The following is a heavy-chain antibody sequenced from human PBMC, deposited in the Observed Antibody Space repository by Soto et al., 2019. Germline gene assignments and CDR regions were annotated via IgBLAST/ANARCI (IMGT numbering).Heavy chain of an antibody. Sequence: EVQLLESGGGLVQPGGSLRLSCAASGFTFSSYAMSWVRQAPGKGLEWVSAISGSGGSTYYADSVKGRFTISRDNSKNTLHLQMNSLRAEDTAVYYCAKDMDVVVVAATPIGAFDIWGQGTMVTVSS. CDR2: ISGSGGST. CDR3: AKDMDVVVVAATPIGAFDI. D-gene: IGHD2-15*01. CDR1: GFTFSSYA. V-gene: IGHV3-23*01. J-gene: IGHJ3*02.